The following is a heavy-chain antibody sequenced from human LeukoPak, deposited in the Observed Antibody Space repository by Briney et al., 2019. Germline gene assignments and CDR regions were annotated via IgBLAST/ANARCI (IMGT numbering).Heavy chain of an antibody. CDR1: HFTFTNRW. D-gene: IGHD1-7*01. CDR2: TASNTDGGTT. CDR3: TTRTTTTIY. J-gene: IGHJ4*02. Sequence: GGSLRLSCAASHFTFTNRWMNWVRQAPGKGLEWVGRTASNTDGGTTDYAAPVKGRFTISRDDSKNALYLQMNSLRTEDTALYYCTTRTTTTIYWGQGTLVTVSS. V-gene: IGHV3-15*07.